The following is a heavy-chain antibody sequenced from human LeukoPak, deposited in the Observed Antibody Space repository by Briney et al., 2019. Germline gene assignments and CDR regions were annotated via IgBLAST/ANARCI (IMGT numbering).Heavy chain of an antibody. CDR2: IYHSGST. J-gene: IGHJ4*02. D-gene: IGHD6-19*01. V-gene: IGHV4-30-2*01. CDR1: GGSISSGGYS. Sequence: SETLSLTCAVSGGSISSGGYSWSWIRRPPGKGLEWIGYIYHSGSTYYNPSLKSRVTISVDRSKNQFSLKLSSVTAADTAVYYCARERAVAYFDYWGQGTLVTVSS. CDR3: ARERAVAYFDY.